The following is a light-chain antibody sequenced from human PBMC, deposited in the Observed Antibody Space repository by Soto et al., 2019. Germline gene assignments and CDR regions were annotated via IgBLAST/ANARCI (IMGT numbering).Light chain of an antibody. CDR1: SSDVGGYNY. CDR2: DVS. V-gene: IGLV2-14*01. Sequence: QSALTQPASVSGSPGQSITISCTGTSSDVGGYNYVSWYQQYPGKAPKLMIYDVSNRPSGVSDRFSGSKSGNTASLTISGLQAEDEADYYCSSYTNSNTLVFGTGTQVTVL. CDR3: SSYTNSNTLV. J-gene: IGLJ1*01.